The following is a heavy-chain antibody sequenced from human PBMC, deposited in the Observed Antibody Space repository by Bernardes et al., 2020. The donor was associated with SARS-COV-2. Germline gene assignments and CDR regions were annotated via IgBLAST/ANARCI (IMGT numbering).Heavy chain of an antibody. J-gene: IGHJ4*02. CDR3: ARGDWMGSSQLAYDY. D-gene: IGHD1-26*01. CDR1: GFTFSSYV. Sequence: GGSLRLSCAASGFTFSSYVMHWVRQAPGKGLEWVALIWYDGSNKLYTDSVKGRFTISRDNSKNTFHLQMNSLRAQDTAVYYCARGDWMGSSQLAYDYWGQGTLVTVSS. V-gene: IGHV3-33*01. CDR2: IWYDGSNK.